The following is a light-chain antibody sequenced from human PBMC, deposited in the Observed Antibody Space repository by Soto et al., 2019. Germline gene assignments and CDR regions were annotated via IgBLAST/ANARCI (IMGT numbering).Light chain of an antibody. J-gene: IGKJ5*01. CDR3: QQRGNWPIT. V-gene: IGKV3-11*01. CDR1: QSVSSY. CDR2: DAS. Sequence: EIVLTQSPATLSLSPGERATLSCRASQSVSSYFAWYQQKPGQAPRLLMYDASNRATGIPARFSGSGSGTDSTLTISSLEPEDFAVYYCQQRGNWPITFGQGTRLEIK.